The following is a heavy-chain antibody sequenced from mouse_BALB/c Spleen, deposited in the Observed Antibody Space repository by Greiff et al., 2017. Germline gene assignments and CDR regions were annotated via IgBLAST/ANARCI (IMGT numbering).Heavy chain of an antibody. CDR3: AKATAHYYAMDY. Sequence: QVQLQQSGAELVKPGASVKMSCKASGYTFTSYNMHWVKQTPGQGLEWIGAIYPGNGDTSYNQKFKGKATLTADKSSSTAYMQLSSLTSEDSAVYYCAKATAHYYAMDYWGQGTSVTVSS. CDR2: IYPGNGDT. J-gene: IGHJ4*01. D-gene: IGHD1-2*01. V-gene: IGHV1-12*01. CDR1: GYTFTSYN.